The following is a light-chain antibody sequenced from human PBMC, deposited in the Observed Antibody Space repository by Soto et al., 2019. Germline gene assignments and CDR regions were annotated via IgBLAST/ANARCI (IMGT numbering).Light chain of an antibody. V-gene: IGKV3-20*01. J-gene: IGKJ5*01. Sequence: EIVLTQSPGTLSLSPGERATLSCRASQSFSGTYLAWYQQKPGQAPRLLIYAASTRATGIPDRFSGSGYGTDFTLTISRLEPEDFAVYYCQQYGSSPRITFGQGTRLEIK. CDR3: QQYGSSPRIT. CDR1: QSFSGTY. CDR2: AAS.